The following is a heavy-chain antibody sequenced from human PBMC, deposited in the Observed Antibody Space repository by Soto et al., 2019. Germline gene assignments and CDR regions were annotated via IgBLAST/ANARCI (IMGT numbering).Heavy chain of an antibody. CDR3: ARGKRIAVAGSSRRFYYYYMDV. J-gene: IGHJ6*03. D-gene: IGHD6-19*01. Sequence: ASVKVSCKASGYTFTSYDINWVRQATGQGLEWMGWMNPNSGNTGYAQKFQGRVTMTRNTSISTAYRELSSLRSEDTAVYYCARGKRIAVAGSSRRFYYYYMDVWGKGTTVTVSS. V-gene: IGHV1-8*01. CDR2: MNPNSGNT. CDR1: GYTFTSYD.